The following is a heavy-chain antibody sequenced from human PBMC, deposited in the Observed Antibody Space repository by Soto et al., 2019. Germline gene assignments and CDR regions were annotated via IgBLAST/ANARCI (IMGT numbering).Heavy chain of an antibody. CDR1: GLTLSTSS. Sequence: PGGSLRLSCAASGLTLSTSSMNWVRQAPGKGLEWVSGISWNSGSIGYADSVKGRFTISRDNAKNSLYLQMNSLRAEDTALYYCAKDIFMTTDYYMDVWGKGTTVTVSS. CDR3: AKDIFMTTDYYMDV. J-gene: IGHJ6*03. V-gene: IGHV3-9*01. D-gene: IGHD4-17*01. CDR2: ISWNSGSI.